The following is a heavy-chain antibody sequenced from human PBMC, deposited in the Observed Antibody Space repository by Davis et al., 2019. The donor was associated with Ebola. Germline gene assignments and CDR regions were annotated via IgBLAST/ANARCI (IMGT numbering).Heavy chain of an antibody. D-gene: IGHD3-9*01. CDR2: IYPGDSDT. CDR3: ARLEGDILTGYYGIY. Sequence: KVSCKGSGYSFTSYWIGWVRQMPGKGLEWMGIIYPGDSDTTYSPSFQGQVTISVDKSISTAYLQWSSLKASDTAMYYCARLEGDILTGYYGIYWGQGTLVTVSS. CDR1: GYSFTSYW. V-gene: IGHV5-51*01. J-gene: IGHJ4*02.